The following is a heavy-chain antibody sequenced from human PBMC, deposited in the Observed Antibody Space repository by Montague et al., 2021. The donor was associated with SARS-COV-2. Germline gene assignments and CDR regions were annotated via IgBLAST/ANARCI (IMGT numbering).Heavy chain of an antibody. CDR2: IKQDAGEK. V-gene: IGHV3-7*01. J-gene: IGHJ6*02. D-gene: IGHD3-10*01. Sequence: SLRLSCAASGFTFSSYEMNWVRQAPGKGLEWVANIKQDAGEKYYGESVQGRFTISRDNAKKSLYLQMNSLRVEDTAVYYCATAGSGSYYYYKYGMDVWGQGTTVTVS. CDR1: GFTFSSYE. CDR3: ATAGSGSYYYYKYGMDV.